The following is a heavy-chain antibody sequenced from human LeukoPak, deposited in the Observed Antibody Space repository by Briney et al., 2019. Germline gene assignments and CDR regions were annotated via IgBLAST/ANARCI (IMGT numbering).Heavy chain of an antibody. D-gene: IGHD5-12*01. CDR1: GFTFSSYW. CDR2: IKQDGSEK. CDR3: GRDRDNIVAYGGLDY. J-gene: IGHJ4*02. Sequence: PGGSLRLSCAASGFTFSSYWMSWVRQAPGKGLEWVANIKQDGSEKYYVDSVKGRFTISRDNAKNSLYLQMNSLRAEDTAVYYCGRDRDNIVAYGGLDYWGQGTLVTVSS. V-gene: IGHV3-7*01.